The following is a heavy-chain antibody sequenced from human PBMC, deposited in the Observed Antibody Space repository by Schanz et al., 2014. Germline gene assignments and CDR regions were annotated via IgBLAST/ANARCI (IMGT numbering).Heavy chain of an antibody. Sequence: EVQLLDSGGGLVQPGGSLRLSCAASGFTFSTYAMSWVRQAPGKGLEWVSAISGSGGSTNYADSVKGRFTISRDNAKNSLYLQMNSLRAEDTAVYYCTREQIMAAAGLVDYWGHGTLVTVSS. CDR2: ISGSGGST. CDR1: GFTFSTYA. V-gene: IGHV3-23*01. J-gene: IGHJ4*01. CDR3: TREQIMAAAGLVDY. D-gene: IGHD6-13*01.